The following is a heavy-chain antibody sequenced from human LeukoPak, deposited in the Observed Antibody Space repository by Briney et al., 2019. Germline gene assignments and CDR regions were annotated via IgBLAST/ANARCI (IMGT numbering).Heavy chain of an antibody. CDR2: IHPSGGST. V-gene: IGHV1-46*01. D-gene: IGHD7-27*01. Sequence: ASVKVSCKASGYTFTSYYMHWVRQAPGQGLEWMGIIHPSGGSTSYAQKFQGRVTMTRDTSTSTVYMELSSLRSEDTAVYYCARDLTGEEDDYWGQGTLVTVSS. CDR1: GYTFTSYY. J-gene: IGHJ4*02. CDR3: ARDLTGEEDDY.